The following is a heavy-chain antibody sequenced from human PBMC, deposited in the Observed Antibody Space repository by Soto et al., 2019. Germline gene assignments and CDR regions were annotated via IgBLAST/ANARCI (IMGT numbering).Heavy chain of an antibody. D-gene: IGHD3-22*01. J-gene: IGHJ4*02. CDR2: IIPIFGTA. V-gene: IGHV1-69*13. Sequence: GASVKVSCKASGGTFSSYAISWVLQAPGQGLEWMGGIIPIFGTANYAQKFQGRVTITADESTSTAYMELSSLRSEDTAVYYCARRYYDSSGYRPFDYWGQGTLVTVSS. CDR1: GGTFSSYA. CDR3: ARRYYDSSGYRPFDY.